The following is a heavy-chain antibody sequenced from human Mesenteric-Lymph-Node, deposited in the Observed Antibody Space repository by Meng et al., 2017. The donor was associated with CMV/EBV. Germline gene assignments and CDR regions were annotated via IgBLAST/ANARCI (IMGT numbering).Heavy chain of an antibody. D-gene: IGHD4-17*01. CDR2: VSSYGDKT. CDR1: GFNLRGHR. J-gene: IGHJ4*02. CDR3: ARGQDYGDYMD. Sequence: AASGFNLRGHRMNGVGQGTGKGIEWVEEVSSYGDKTHHADSVKGRFTISRDNVKNLLYLQMNSLRADDTAVYYCARGQDYGDYMDWGQGTLVTVSS. V-gene: IGHV3-21*04.